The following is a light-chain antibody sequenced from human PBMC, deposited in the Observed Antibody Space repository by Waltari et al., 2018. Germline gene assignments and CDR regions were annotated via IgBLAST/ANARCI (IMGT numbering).Light chain of an antibody. CDR1: SSDVGTYNL. V-gene: IGLV2-23*02. Sequence: QSALTQPASVSGSPGQSITISCTGTSSDVGTYNLVSWYQQHPGTAPKLMIYEVTNRPSGVSNRFSGSKSGNTASLTISGLQAEDEAEYYCCSFAGSSTYYVFGTGTKVTVL. CDR3: CSFAGSSTYYV. J-gene: IGLJ1*01. CDR2: EVT.